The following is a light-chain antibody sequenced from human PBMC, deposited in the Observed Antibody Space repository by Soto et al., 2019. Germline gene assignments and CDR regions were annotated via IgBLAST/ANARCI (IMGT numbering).Light chain of an antibody. V-gene: IGLV1-40*01. CDR1: SSNIGAGYD. Sequence: GPGQRVTISCTGSSSNIGAGYDVHWYQQLPGTAPKLLIYGNSNRPSGVPDRFSGSKSGTSASLAITGLQAEDEADYYCQSYDSSLSALFGGGTKLTVL. CDR3: QSYDSSLSAL. J-gene: IGLJ2*01. CDR2: GNS.